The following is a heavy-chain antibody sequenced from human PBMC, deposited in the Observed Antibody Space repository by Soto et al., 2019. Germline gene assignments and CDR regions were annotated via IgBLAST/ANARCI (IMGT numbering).Heavy chain of an antibody. CDR3: SRGRGGGVFDH. CDR1: GFTFSDHY. CDR2: ISLGGRYT. V-gene: IGHV3-11*06. J-gene: IGHJ4*02. Sequence: QVQLVESGGGLVKSGGSLRLSCATSGFTFSDHYMSWIRQAPGKGLEFISYISLGGRYTNYGDSVKGRFTISRDNAKNSVFLQVQTLGDEDTAVYYCSRGRGGGVFDHWGQGTSVSVSS. D-gene: IGHD2-21*01.